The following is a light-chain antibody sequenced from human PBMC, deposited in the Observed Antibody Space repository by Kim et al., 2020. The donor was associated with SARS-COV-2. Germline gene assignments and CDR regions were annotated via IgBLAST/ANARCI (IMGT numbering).Light chain of an antibody. CDR3: QVWDSSSDHPNWV. Sequence: VSVAPGKTARITCGENNIGSKSVHWYQQKPGQAPVLVTYYDSERPSGIPERFSGSNSGNTATLTISRVEAGDEADYYCQVWDSSSDHPNWVFGGGTQLTVL. CDR1: NIGSKS. V-gene: IGLV3-21*04. CDR2: YDS. J-gene: IGLJ3*02.